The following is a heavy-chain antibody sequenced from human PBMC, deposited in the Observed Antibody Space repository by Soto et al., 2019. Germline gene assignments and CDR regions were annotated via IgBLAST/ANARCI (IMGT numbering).Heavy chain of an antibody. CDR2: IYYSGST. D-gene: IGHD6-19*01. CDR3: ARDQSAVAVAGSAFDI. J-gene: IGHJ3*02. V-gene: IGHV4-59*01. CDR1: GGSISSYY. Sequence: PSETLSLTCTVSGGSISSYYWSLIRQPPGKGLEWIGYIYYSGSTNYNPSLKSRVTISVDTSISTAYMELSRLRSDDTAVHYCARDQSAVAVAGSAFDIWGQGTMVTVSS.